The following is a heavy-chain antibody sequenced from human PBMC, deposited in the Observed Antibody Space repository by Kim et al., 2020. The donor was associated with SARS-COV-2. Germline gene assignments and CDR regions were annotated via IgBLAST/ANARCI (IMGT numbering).Heavy chain of an antibody. V-gene: IGHV3-23*01. CDR3: AKTGYSSSGYYYGMDV. Sequence: GGSLRLSCAASGFTFSSYAMSWVRQAPGKGLEWVSAISGSGGSTYYADSVKGRFTISRDNSKNTLYLQMNSLRAEDTAVYYCAKTGYSSSGYYYGMDVWGQGTTVTVSS. CDR2: ISGSGGST. D-gene: IGHD6-13*01. J-gene: IGHJ6*02. CDR1: GFTFSSYA.